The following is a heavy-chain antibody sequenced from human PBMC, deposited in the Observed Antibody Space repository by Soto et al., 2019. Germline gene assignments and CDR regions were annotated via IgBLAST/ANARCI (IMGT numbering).Heavy chain of an antibody. D-gene: IGHD3-16*02. CDR2: INAGNGNT. CDR1: GYTFTSYA. J-gene: IGHJ4*02. CDR3: ARTTPLDMITFGGVIPHDY. Sequence: VASVKVSCKASGYTFTSYAMHWVRQAPGQRLEWMGWINAGNGNTKYSQKLQGRVTITRDTSASTAYMELSSLRSEDTAVYFCARTTPLDMITFGGVIPHDYWGQGTLVTVSS. V-gene: IGHV1-3*01.